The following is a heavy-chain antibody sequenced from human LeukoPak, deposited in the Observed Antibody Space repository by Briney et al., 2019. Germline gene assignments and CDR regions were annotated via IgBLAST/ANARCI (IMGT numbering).Heavy chain of an antibody. D-gene: IGHD4-23*01. J-gene: IGHJ4*02. Sequence: GGSLRLSCAVSGFTSSTYWMSWVRQAPGKGLEWVANIKEDGSEINYVDSVKGRFTISRDNAKNSLYLQMNSLRVDDTAVYYCARDRGYSTFDYWGQGTLVTVSS. CDR3: ARDRGYSTFDY. CDR1: GFTSSTYW. V-gene: IGHV3-7*01. CDR2: IKEDGSEI.